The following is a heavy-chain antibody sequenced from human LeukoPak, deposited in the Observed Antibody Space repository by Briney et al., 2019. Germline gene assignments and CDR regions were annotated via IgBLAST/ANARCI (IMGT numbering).Heavy chain of an antibody. D-gene: IGHD6-13*01. J-gene: IGHJ5*02. CDR2: IYYSGST. Sequence: SETLSLTCTVSGGSISSSSYYWGWIRQPPGKGLEWIGSIYYSGSTYYNPSLKSRVTISVDTSKNQFSLKLSSVTAADTAVCYCARDPPPVGSSWIWFDPWGQGTLVTVSS. V-gene: IGHV4-39*07. CDR3: ARDPPPVGSSWIWFDP. CDR1: GGSISSSSYY.